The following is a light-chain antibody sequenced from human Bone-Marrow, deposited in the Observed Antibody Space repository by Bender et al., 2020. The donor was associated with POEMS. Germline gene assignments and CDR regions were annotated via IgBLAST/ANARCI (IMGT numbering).Light chain of an antibody. CDR2: EVV. CDR3: SSYAGSNVV. Sequence: QSTLTQPPSASGSPGQSVTISFTGTSSDVGGYKYVSWYQLHPGKAPKLMIYEVVKRPSGVPDRFSGSKSGNTASLTVSGLQAEDEADYYCSSYAGSNVVFGGGTRLTVL. J-gene: IGLJ2*01. V-gene: IGLV2-8*01. CDR1: SSDVGGYKY.